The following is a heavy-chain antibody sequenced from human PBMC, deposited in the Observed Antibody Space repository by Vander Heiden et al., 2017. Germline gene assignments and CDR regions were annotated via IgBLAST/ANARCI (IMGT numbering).Heavy chain of an antibody. D-gene: IGHD6-19*01. J-gene: IGHJ4*02. CDR2: ISYDGSNK. V-gene: IGHV3-30*18. CDR3: AKDRGAVAGTRGVALDY. CDR1: GFTFIGYG. Sequence: QVQLVASGGGVVQPGRSLRLSCAASGFTFIGYGMHWVRQAPGKGLEWVAVISYDGSNKYYADSVKGRFTISRDNSKNTLYLQMNSLRAEDTAVYYCAKDRGAVAGTRGVALDYWGQGTLVTVSS.